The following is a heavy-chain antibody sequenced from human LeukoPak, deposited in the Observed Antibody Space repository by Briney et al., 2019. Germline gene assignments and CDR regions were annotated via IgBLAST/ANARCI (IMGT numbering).Heavy chain of an antibody. CDR1: GGSFSGYY. Sequence: SETLSLTCAVYGGSFSGYYWSWIRQPPGKGLEWIGEINHSGSTNYNPSLKSRVTISVDTSKNQFSLKLSSVTAADTAVYYCARATIYYYGSGSYYYYGMDVWGQGTTVTVSS. CDR3: ARATIYYYGSGSYYYYGMDV. V-gene: IGHV4-34*01. J-gene: IGHJ6*02. CDR2: INHSGST. D-gene: IGHD3-10*01.